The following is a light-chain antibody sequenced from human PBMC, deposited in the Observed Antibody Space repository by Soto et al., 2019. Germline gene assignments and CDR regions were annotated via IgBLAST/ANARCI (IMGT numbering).Light chain of an antibody. CDR1: SSDVGGHNS. J-gene: IGLJ1*01. V-gene: IGLV2-14*01. CDR3: SSFTSSVTYV. Sequence: SVLTQPASVSGSPGQSITISCTGTSSDVGGHNSVSWYRQDPGKAPKLMIYDVSNRPSGVSDRFSGSKSGNTASPTISGLQIEDEADYYCSSFTSSVTYVFGTGTKVTV. CDR2: DVS.